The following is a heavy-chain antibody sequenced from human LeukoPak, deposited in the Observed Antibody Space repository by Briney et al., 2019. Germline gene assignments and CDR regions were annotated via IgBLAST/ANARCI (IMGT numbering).Heavy chain of an antibody. V-gene: IGHV4-31*03. Sequence: PSQTLSLTCTVSGVSMSRDTYYWPWIRQHPGKGLEWMGYIYYSGTTFYNPSLGSRITISIDTSESRFSLRLNSVTAADTAVYYCASAASYFDSRAYYPYFDFWGQGTLVTVSS. CDR3: ASAASYFDSRAYYPYFDF. CDR1: GVSMSRDTYY. J-gene: IGHJ4*02. CDR2: IYYSGTT. D-gene: IGHD3-22*01.